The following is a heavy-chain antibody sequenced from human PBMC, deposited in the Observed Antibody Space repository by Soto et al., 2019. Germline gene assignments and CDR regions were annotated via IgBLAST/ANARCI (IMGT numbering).Heavy chain of an antibody. Sequence: GASVKVSCKASGYTFTGYYMHWVRQAPGQGLEWMGWVNPNSGGTNYAQKFQGWVTMTRDTSISTAYMELSRLRSDDTAVYYCARGMITYYDILTGYYRGDWFDPWGQGTLVTVSS. J-gene: IGHJ5*02. CDR2: VNPNSGGT. D-gene: IGHD3-9*01. CDR1: GYTFTGYY. CDR3: ARGMITYYDILTGYYRGDWFDP. V-gene: IGHV1-2*04.